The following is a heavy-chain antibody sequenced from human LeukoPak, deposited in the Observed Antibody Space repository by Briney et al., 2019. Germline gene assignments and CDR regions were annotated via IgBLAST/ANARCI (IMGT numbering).Heavy chain of an antibody. D-gene: IGHD2-2*01. J-gene: IGHJ4*02. CDR2: ISPSGNYI. V-gene: IGHV3-21*01. CDR1: GFTFSSHS. Sequence: GGSLRLSCAASGFTFSSHSMNWVRQAPGKGLEWVSSISPSGNYIYYAESVEGRFTISRDNDKNSLYLQMNSLRADDTAVYYCTRDLSSSTSCYSYWGQGTLVTVSS. CDR3: TRDLSSSTSCYSY.